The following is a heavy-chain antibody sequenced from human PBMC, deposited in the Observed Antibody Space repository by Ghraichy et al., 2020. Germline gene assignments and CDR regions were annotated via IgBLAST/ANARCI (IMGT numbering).Heavy chain of an antibody. V-gene: IGHV4-59*01. CDR2: IDYSGST. J-gene: IGHJ4*02. Sequence: SETLSLTCTVSGGSISFYYWSWIRQPPGKGLECIGHIDYSGSTNYNPSLKSRVTISVDTSKNQFSLKLSSVTAAATAVYYCARDDYGGKLSLWGQGTLVTVSS. CDR1: GGSISFYY. D-gene: IGHD4-23*01. CDR3: ARDDYGGKLSL.